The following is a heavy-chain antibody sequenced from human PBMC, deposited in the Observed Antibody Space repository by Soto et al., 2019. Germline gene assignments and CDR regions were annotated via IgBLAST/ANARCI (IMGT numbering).Heavy chain of an antibody. CDR3: ARQSENSGYDAFDY. CDR1: GGSISSSSYY. J-gene: IGHJ4*02. Sequence: SETLSLTCTVSGGSISSSSYYWGWIRQPPGKGLEWIGSIYYSGSTYYNPSLKSRVTISVDTSKNQFSLKLSSVTAADTAVYYCARQSENSGYDAFDYWGQGTLVTVS. V-gene: IGHV4-39*01. CDR2: IYYSGST. D-gene: IGHD5-12*01.